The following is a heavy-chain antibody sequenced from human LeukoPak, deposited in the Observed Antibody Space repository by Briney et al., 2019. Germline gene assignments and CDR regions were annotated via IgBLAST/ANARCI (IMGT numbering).Heavy chain of an antibody. CDR3: ARGTGEYYYGLGSWYNWFDP. CDR1: GYAFTSYD. J-gene: IGHJ5*02. CDR2: MNPNSGNT. V-gene: IGHV1-8*01. D-gene: IGHD3-10*01. Sequence: ASVKVSCKASGYAFTSYDINWVRQATGQGLEWMGWMNPNSGNTGYAQKFQGRVTMTRNTSISTAYMELSSLRSEDTAVYYCARGTGEYYYGLGSWYNWFDPWGQGTLVTVSS.